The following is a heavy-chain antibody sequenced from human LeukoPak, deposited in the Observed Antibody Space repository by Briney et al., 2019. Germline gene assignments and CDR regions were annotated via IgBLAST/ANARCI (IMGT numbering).Heavy chain of an antibody. Sequence: GGSLRLSCVASEFTFSGYGMHWVRQAPGKGLEWVAYIRYDGSDRYYADSVKGRFTISRDNSKNTLYLQMNSLRVEDTAVYYCAKERYSSSSLFAVTPFDYWGQGTRITVSS. CDR3: AKERYSSSSLFAVTPFDY. V-gene: IGHV3-30*02. CDR1: EFTFSGYG. J-gene: IGHJ4*02. CDR2: IRYDGSDR. D-gene: IGHD6-13*01.